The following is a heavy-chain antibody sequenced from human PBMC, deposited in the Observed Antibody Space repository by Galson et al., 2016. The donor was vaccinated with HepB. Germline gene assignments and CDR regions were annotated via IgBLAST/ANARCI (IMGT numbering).Heavy chain of an antibody. CDR3: TRDQLY. J-gene: IGHJ4*02. CDR2: IKQDGSEK. CDR1: GFTFSSYW. V-gene: IGHV3-7*01. Sequence: SLRLSCAVSGFTFSSYWMSWVRQAPGKGLEWVANIKQDGSEKYYVDSVKGRFTISRDNAKNSLYRQMNSLRAEYTAVYYCTRDQLYWGQGTLVTVSS. D-gene: IGHD1-1*01.